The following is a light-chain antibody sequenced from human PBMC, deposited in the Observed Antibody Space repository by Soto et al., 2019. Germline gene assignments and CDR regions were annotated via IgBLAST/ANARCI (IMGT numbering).Light chain of an antibody. V-gene: IGKV3-11*01. J-gene: IGKJ5*01. CDR2: DAS. CDR1: QSVSSY. Sequence: EIVLTQSPATLSLSPGERATLSCRASQSVSSYLAWYQQKPGQAPRLLIYDASNRATGIPARFSGSGSGTDFTLTISSLESEDFAVYYCQLRSNWFTFGQGTRLEIK. CDR3: QLRSNWFT.